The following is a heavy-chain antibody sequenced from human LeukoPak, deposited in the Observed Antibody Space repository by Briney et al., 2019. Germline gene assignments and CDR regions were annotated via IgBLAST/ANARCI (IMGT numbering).Heavy chain of an antibody. CDR3: ARDKLDTAYMSWHAFDI. J-gene: IGHJ3*02. D-gene: IGHD5-18*01. V-gene: IGHV4-61*08. CDR1: GGSISSGGYY. CDR2: IYYSGST. Sequence: PSQTLSLTCTVSGGSISSGGYYWSWIRQPPGKGLEWIGYIYYSGSTNHNPSLKSRVTISVDTSKNQFSLKLSSVTAADTAVYYCARDKLDTAYMSWHAFDIWGQGTMVTVSS.